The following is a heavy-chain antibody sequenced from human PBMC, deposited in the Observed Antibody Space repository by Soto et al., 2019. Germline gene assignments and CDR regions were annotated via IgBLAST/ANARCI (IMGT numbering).Heavy chain of an antibody. CDR2: IRSKANSYAT. Sequence: EVQLVESGGGLVQPGGSLKLSCAASGFTFSGSAMHWVRQASGKGLEWVGRIRSKANSYATAYAASVKGRFTISRDDSKNTAYLQMNSLTADDTAVYYCAKGGTGSSVGRYMDVWGKGTTVTVSS. J-gene: IGHJ6*03. V-gene: IGHV3-73*02. D-gene: IGHD2-15*01. CDR1: GFTFSGSA. CDR3: AKGGTGSSVGRYMDV.